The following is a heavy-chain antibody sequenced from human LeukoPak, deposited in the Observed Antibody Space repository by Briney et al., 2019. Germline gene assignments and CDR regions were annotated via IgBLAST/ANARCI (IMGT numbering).Heavy chain of an antibody. CDR1: GGSFSGYY. CDR3: ARRAKQWLVRGWFDP. V-gene: IGHV4-34*01. CDR2: INHSGST. Sequence: SETLSLTCAVYGGSFSGYYWSWIRQPPGKGLEWIGEINHSGSTNYNPSLKSRVTISVDTSKNQFSLKLSSVTAADTTVYYCARRAKQWLVRGWFDPWGQGTLVTVSS. D-gene: IGHD6-19*01. J-gene: IGHJ5*02.